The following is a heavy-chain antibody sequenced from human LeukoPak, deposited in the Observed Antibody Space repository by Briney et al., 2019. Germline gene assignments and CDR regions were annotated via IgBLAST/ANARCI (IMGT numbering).Heavy chain of an antibody. J-gene: IGHJ4*02. CDR1: GFTFSTYG. Sequence: PGGSLRLSCAASGFTFSTYGMTWVRQAPGKGLEWVSSISGSGGSTYYADSVKGRVTVSRDNSKSTLFLQMNSLRAEDTAVYYCAKYGPQDSGSSHFDYWGQGALVTVSS. V-gene: IGHV3-23*01. CDR3: AKYGPQDSGSSHFDY. CDR2: ISGSGGST. D-gene: IGHD1-26*01.